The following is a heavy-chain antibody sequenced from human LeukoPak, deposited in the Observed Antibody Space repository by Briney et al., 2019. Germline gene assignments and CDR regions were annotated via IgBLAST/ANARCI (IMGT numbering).Heavy chain of an antibody. CDR2: INPSGGST. CDR3: ARVGFGYYDSSGYFDY. CDR1: GYTFTSYY. Sequence: GASVTVSCKASGYTFTSYYMHWVRQAPGQGLEWMGIINPSGGSTSYAQKFQGRVTMTRDTSTSTVYMELSSLRSEDTAVYYCARVGFGYYDSSGYFDYWDQGTLVTVSS. D-gene: IGHD3-22*01. V-gene: IGHV1-46*01. J-gene: IGHJ4*02.